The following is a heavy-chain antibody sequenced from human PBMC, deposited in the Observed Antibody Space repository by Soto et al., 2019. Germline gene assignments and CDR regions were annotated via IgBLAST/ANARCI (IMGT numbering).Heavy chain of an antibody. CDR1: DGSVTSHY. V-gene: IGHV4-59*02. CDR3: ARESAGSGKNNWFDP. Sequence: PSETLSLTCTVYDGSVTSHYWSWIRQPPGKGLEWIGFIHYSGGTKYNPSLESRVTMSVDTSQNQLSLRLNSVTAADTAVYYCARESAGSGKNNWFDPWGLGILVTVSS. CDR2: IHYSGGT. D-gene: IGHD3-10*01. J-gene: IGHJ5*02.